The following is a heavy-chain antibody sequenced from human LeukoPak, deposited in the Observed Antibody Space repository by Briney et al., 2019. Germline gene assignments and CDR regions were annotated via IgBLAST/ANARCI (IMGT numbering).Heavy chain of an antibody. Sequence: SETLSLTCTVSGGSVSSGSYYWSWIRQPPGKGLGWIGYIYYSGSTNYNPSLKSRVTISVDTSKNQFSLKLSSVTAADTAVYYCARQSYDFWSGYYTVWFDPWGQGTLVTVSS. J-gene: IGHJ5*02. D-gene: IGHD3-3*01. CDR2: IYYSGST. CDR1: GGSVSSGSYY. V-gene: IGHV4-61*01. CDR3: ARQSYDFWSGYYTVWFDP.